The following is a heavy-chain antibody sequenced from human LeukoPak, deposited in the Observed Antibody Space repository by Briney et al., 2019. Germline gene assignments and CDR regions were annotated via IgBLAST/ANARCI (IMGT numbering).Heavy chain of an antibody. CDR1: GGSFSSYY. V-gene: IGHV4-34*01. CDR2: INHSGRT. J-gene: IGHJ6*03. CDR3: ARHAPIVVVPAAIPYYYYYYMDV. D-gene: IGHD2-2*01. Sequence: SETLSLTCAVYGGSFSSYYWSWIPQPPGKGLEWIGEINHSGRTYYNPSLKSRVTISVDTSKNQFSLKLSSVTAADTAVYYCARHAPIVVVPAAIPYYYYYYMDVWGKGTPVTVSS.